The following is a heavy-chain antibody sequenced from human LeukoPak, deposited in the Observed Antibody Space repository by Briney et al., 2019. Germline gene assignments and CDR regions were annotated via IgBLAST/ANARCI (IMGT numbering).Heavy chain of an antibody. D-gene: IGHD3-16*01. CDR1: GYTFTSYG. V-gene: IGHV1-3*01. J-gene: IGHJ3*02. Sequence: HRASVKVSCKAPGYTFTSYGISWVRQAPGQGLEWMGWINAGNGNTKYSQKFQGRVTITRDTSASTAYMELSSLRSEDTAVYYCARGLVYSQGPAFDIWGQGTMVTVSS. CDR3: ARGLVYSQGPAFDI. CDR2: INAGNGNT.